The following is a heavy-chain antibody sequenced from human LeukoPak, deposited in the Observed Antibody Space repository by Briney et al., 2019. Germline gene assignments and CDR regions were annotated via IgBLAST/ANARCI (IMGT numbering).Heavy chain of an antibody. Sequence: GGSLRLSCAASGFTFDDYAMHWVRQAPGKGLEWVSGISWNSGSIGYADSVKGRFTISRDNAKSSLYLQMNSLRAEDTALYYCAKAVGNRYYFDYWGQGTLVTVSS. CDR3: AKAVGNRYYFDY. CDR1: GFTFDDYA. D-gene: IGHD1-14*01. CDR2: ISWNSGSI. J-gene: IGHJ4*02. V-gene: IGHV3-9*01.